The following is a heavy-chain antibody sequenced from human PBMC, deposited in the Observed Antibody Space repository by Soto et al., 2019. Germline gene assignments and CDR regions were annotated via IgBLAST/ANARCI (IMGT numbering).Heavy chain of an antibody. V-gene: IGHV4-59*01. CDR2: IYYSGST. D-gene: IGHD5-12*01. Sequence: SEKLSLTCTVSGGSISSYYWSWIRQPPGKGLEWIGYIYYSGSTNYNPSLKSRVTISVDTSKNQFSLKLSSVTAADTAVYYCARDLATMTIWGQGTLVTVSS. J-gene: IGHJ4*02. CDR1: GGSISSYY. CDR3: ARDLATMTI.